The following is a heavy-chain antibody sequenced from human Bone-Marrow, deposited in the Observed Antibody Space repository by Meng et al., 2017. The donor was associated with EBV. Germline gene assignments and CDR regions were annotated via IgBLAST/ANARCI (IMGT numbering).Heavy chain of an antibody. V-gene: IGHV1-18*01. CDR2: ISAYNAHT. CDR3: ARDADYGSGSYGVLIDY. J-gene: IGHJ4*02. D-gene: IGHD3-10*01. CDR1: GYTFTSYG. Sequence: QVQLVRCGAEVKKPGGSVKVSCKASGYTFTSYGISWVRQAPGQGLEWMGWISAYNAHTNYAQKLQGRVTMTTDTSTRTTYMELRSLRSDDTAVYYCARDADYGSGSYGVLIDYWGQGTLVTVSS.